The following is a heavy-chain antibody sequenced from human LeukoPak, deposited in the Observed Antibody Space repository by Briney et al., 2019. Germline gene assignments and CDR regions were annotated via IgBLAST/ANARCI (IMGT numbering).Heavy chain of an antibody. CDR2: IYTSGST. CDR1: GGSISSYY. V-gene: IGHV4-4*09. D-gene: IGHD1-26*01. J-gene: IGHJ4*02. CDR3: ARSNSGSRELDY. Sequence: SETLSLTCTVSGGSISSYYWSWIQQPPGKGLEWIGYIYTSGSTNYNPSLKSRVTISVDTSKNQFSLKLSSVTAADTAVYYCARSNSGSRELDYWGQGTLVTVSS.